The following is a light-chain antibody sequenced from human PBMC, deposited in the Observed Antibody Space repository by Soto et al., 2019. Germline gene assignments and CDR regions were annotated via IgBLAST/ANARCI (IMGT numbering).Light chain of an antibody. CDR2: DAS. CDR3: KQRMNWPLT. Sequence: EIVLTQSPGTLSLSPGERATLSCRASQSVSSSYLAWYQQKPGLAHRLLIYDASNRATGIPARFSGSGSETDFTLTISSLEPEDVAVYYCKQRMNWPLTFGQGTRLEIK. CDR1: QSVSSSY. V-gene: IGKV3D-20*02. J-gene: IGKJ5*01.